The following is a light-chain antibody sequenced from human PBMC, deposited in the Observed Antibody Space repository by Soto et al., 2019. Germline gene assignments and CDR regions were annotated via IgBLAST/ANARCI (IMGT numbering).Light chain of an antibody. J-gene: IGKJ4*01. CDR3: QQYYSIPLT. CDR2: WAS. Sequence: DIVMTQSPDSLAVSLGERATINCKSSQRVLYSSNNKNYLAWYQQKPGQPPKLLIYWASTRESGVPDRFSGSGSGTDFTLTISSLQAEDVSVYYCQQYYSIPLTFGGGTKVAIK. CDR1: QRVLYSSNNKNY. V-gene: IGKV4-1*01.